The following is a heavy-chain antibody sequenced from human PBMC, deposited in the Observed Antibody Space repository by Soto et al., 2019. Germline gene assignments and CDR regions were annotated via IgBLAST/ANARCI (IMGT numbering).Heavy chain of an antibody. D-gene: IGHD6-19*01. CDR3: ARVEAVAGISSFGAASYGMDV. V-gene: IGHV5-10-1*01. J-gene: IGHJ6*02. Sequence: GESLKISCKGSGSSFTSYWISWVRQMPGKGLEWMGRNATSDTYTKYSQSFQGHVTISADKSIITAYLLWSSLKALYTALYYCARVEAVAGISSFGAASYGMDVWGQGTTVTVSS. CDR2: NATSDTYT. CDR1: GSSFTSYW.